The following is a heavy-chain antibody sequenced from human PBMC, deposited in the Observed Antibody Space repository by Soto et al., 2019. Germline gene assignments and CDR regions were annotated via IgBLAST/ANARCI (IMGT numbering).Heavy chain of an antibody. J-gene: IGHJ4*02. CDR2: ISWNSGSI. V-gene: IGHV3-9*01. D-gene: IGHD3-10*02. Sequence: EVQLVESGGGLVQPGRSLRLSCAASGFTFDDYAMHWVRQAPGKGLEWVSGISWNSGSIGYADSVKGRFTISRDNAKNSLDLQMNSLRAEDTALYYCAKDVLRCPGGTDYWGQGTLVAVSS. CDR3: AKDVLRCPGGTDY. CDR1: GFTFDDYA.